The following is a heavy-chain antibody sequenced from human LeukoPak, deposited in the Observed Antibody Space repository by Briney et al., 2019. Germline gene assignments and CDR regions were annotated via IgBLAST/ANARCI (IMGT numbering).Heavy chain of an antibody. CDR1: GGSISSSSYY. D-gene: IGHD2-2*01. V-gene: IGHV4-39*01. CDR2: IYYSGST. CDR3: AICPPPLHY. Sequence: SETLSLTCTVSGGSISSSSYYWGWIRQPPGKGLEWIGSIYYSGSTYYNPSLKSRVTISVDTSKNQFSLKLSSVTAADTAVYYCAICPPPLHYWGQGTLVTVSS. J-gene: IGHJ4*02.